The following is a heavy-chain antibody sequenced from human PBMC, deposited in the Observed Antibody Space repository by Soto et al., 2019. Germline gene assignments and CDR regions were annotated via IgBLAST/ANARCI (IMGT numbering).Heavy chain of an antibody. Sequence: SVKVSCKASGGTFSSYAISWVRQAPGQGLEWMGGIIPIFGTANYAQKFQGRVTITADKSTSTAYMELSSLRSEDTAVYYCARTYSSSEQDHYYGMDVCGQGTTVIVSS. CDR1: GGTFSSYA. D-gene: IGHD6-6*01. J-gene: IGHJ6*02. CDR2: IIPIFGTA. CDR3: ARTYSSSEQDHYYGMDV. V-gene: IGHV1-69*06.